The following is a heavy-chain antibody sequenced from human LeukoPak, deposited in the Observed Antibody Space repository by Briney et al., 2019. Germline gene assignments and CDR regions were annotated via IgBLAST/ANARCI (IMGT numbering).Heavy chain of an antibody. D-gene: IGHD2-2*01. CDR2: ISGSGGST. V-gene: IGHV3-23*01. J-gene: IGHJ5*02. CDR3: ARLVVPAATENWFDP. CDR1: GFTFSSYA. Sequence: SGGSLRLSCAASGFTFSSYAMSWVRQAPGKGLEWVSAISGSGGSTYYADSVKGRFTISRDNSKNSLYLQMNSLRAEDTAVYYCARLVVPAATENWFDPWGQGTLVTVSS.